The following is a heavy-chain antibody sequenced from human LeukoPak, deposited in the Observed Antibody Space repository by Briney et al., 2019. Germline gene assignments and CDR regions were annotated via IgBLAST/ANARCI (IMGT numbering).Heavy chain of an antibody. Sequence: GGSLRLSCAASGFTFSNYAMSWVRQAPGKGLEWVSGISGSGGNTYYADSVKGRFTVSRDKSKNTLYVQMKSLRAEDTAVYDCARDGFFRYRSGRMAFFDYWGQGTLVTVSS. J-gene: IGHJ4*02. D-gene: IGHD6-19*01. CDR2: ISGSGGNT. V-gene: IGHV3-23*01. CDR3: ARDGFFRYRSGRMAFFDY. CDR1: GFTFSNYA.